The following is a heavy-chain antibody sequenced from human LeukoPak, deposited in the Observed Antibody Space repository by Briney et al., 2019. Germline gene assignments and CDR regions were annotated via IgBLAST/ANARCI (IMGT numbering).Heavy chain of an antibody. J-gene: IGHJ4*02. D-gene: IGHD1-26*01. Sequence: GGSLRLSCAASGFTFSSYGMHWVRQAPGKGLEWVAFIRHDGSNKYYADSVKGRFTISRDNSKNTLYLQMNSLRAEDTAVYYCAKGRAVGATTPPFDYWGQGTLVTVSS. CDR1: GFTFSSYG. V-gene: IGHV3-30*02. CDR2: IRHDGSNK. CDR3: AKGRAVGATTPPFDY.